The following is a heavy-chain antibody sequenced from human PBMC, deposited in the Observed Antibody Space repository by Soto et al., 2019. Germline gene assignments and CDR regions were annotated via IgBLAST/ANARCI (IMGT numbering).Heavy chain of an antibody. D-gene: IGHD2-2*01. J-gene: IGHJ5*02. CDR3: AKSSRQYAAASQAFFDP. V-gene: IGHV3-23*01. CDR1: GFTFSNFA. Sequence: GGSLRLSCAASGFTFSNFAMTWVRQSPGEGLEWVSSISGTDDYTYYADSVKGRFTISRDNALNTLFLQMNNLRAEETAVYYCAKSSRQYAAASQAFFDPSRLGPLITVSS. CDR2: ISGTDDYT.